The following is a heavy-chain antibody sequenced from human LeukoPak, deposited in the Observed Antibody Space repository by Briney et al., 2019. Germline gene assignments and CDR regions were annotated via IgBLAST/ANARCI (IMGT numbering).Heavy chain of an antibody. CDR1: GGSFSGYY. CDR2: INHSGST. V-gene: IGHV4-34*01. CDR3: ARHIKVFGVYYYYYGMDV. Sequence: PSETLSLTCAVYGGSFSGYYWSWIRQPPGKGLEWIGEINHSGSTNYNPSLKSRVTISVDTSKNQFSLKLSSVTAADTAVYYCARHIKVFGVYYYYYGMDVWGQGTTVTVSS. D-gene: IGHD3-3*01. J-gene: IGHJ6*02.